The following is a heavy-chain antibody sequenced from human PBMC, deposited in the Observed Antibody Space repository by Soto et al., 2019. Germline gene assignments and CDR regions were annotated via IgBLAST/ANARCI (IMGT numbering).Heavy chain of an antibody. CDR1: GFTFSSYG. CDR2: ISYDGSYK. D-gene: IGHD3-3*01. V-gene: IGHV3-30*03. J-gene: IGHJ4*02. Sequence: VGSLRLSCAASGFTFSSYGMHWVRQAPGKGLEWVALISYDGSYKYYADSVQGRFTISRDNSKNTLYLQMDSLYTGDTAVYYCGRDLATIFGGAYWGQGTLVTVSS. CDR3: GRDLATIFGGAY.